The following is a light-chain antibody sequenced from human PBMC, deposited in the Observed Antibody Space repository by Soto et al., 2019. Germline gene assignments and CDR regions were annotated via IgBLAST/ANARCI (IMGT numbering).Light chain of an antibody. CDR1: QNIDNY. J-gene: IGKJ4*01. CDR3: QESYTSPAVS. CDR2: ATS. V-gene: IGKV1-39*01. Sequence: DIQMPQSPSSLSASLGARVTITCRASQNIDNYLNWYQLKPGKAPKLLIYATSTLQSGVPSRFSGSGSGTEFTLTISSLQAEDFATYFCQESYTSPAVSVGGGTKVDIK.